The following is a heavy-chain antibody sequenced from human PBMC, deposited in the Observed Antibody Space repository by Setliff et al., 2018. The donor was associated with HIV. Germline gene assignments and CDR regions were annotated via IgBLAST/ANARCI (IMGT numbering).Heavy chain of an antibody. CDR3: ARGVVDYDFWSGSGDYYYMDV. CDR2: ISYSGTT. V-gene: IGHV4-59*12. Sequence: GSLRLSCAASAFTFHSYPMSWVRQPPGKGLEWIGFISYSGTTYYNPSLRSRVTVSVDTSKNQFSLKLSSVTAADTAVYYCARGVVDYDFWSGSGDYYYMDVWGKGTTVTVSS. D-gene: IGHD3-3*01. J-gene: IGHJ6*03. CDR1: AFTFHSYP.